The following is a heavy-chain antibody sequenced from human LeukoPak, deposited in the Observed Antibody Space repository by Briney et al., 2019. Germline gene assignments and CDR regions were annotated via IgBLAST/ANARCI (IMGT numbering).Heavy chain of an antibody. Sequence: SETLSLTCTVSGGSISSYYWSWIRQPPGKGQEWIGYISYSGSTKYNPSLKSRVTISIDTSKKQFSLNLSSVTAADPAVYYCARHRQYDADVFDIWGQGTMVTVSS. CDR3: ARHRQYDADVFDI. D-gene: IGHD2-8*01. J-gene: IGHJ3*02. CDR2: ISYSGST. V-gene: IGHV4-59*08. CDR1: GGSISSYY.